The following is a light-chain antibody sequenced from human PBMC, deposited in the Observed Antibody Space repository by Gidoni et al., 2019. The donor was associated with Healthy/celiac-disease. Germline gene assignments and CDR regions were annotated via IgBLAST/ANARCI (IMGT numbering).Light chain of an antibody. V-gene: IGKV3-15*01. J-gene: IGKJ1*01. Sequence: PGERATLSCRASQSVSSNLAWYQQKPGQAPRLLIYGASTRATGIPARFSGSGSGTELTLTISSLQSEDFAVYYCQQYNNWPPWTFGQGTKVEI. CDR2: GAS. CDR1: QSVSSN. CDR3: QQYNNWPPWT.